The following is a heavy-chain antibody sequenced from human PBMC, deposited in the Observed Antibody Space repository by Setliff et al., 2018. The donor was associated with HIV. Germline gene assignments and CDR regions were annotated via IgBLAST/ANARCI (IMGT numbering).Heavy chain of an antibody. Sequence: SETLSLTCTVSGGSISSGSYYWSWIRQPAGKGLEWIGRIYTSGSTNYNPSLKSRVTISVDTSKNQFSLKLSSVTAADTAVYYCARGFLRSRRRWFDPWGQGTLVTVS. CDR2: IYTSGST. V-gene: IGHV4-61*02. J-gene: IGHJ5*02. CDR3: ARGFLRSRRRWFDP. CDR1: GGSISSGSYY. D-gene: IGHD4-17*01.